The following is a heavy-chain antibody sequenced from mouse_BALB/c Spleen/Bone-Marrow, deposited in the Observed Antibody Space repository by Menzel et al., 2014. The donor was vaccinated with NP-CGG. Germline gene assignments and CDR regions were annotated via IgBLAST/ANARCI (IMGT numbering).Heavy chain of an antibody. D-gene: IGHD2-3*01. CDR2: IDPSDSYT. Sequence: VKLMESGAELVKPGASVKLSCKASGYTFTSYWMHWVKQRPGQGLEWIGEIDPSDSYTNYNQKFKGKATLTVDKSSSTAYMQLSSLTSEDAAVYFCARWLLRYYAMDGWGQGTSVTVSS. CDR1: GYTFTSYW. CDR3: ARWLLRYYAMDG. V-gene: IGHV1-69*02. J-gene: IGHJ4*01.